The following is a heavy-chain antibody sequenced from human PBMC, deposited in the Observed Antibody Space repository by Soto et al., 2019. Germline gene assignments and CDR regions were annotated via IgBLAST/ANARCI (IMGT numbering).Heavy chain of an antibody. V-gene: IGHV2-5*02. D-gene: IGHD1-1*01. CDR1: GFSLSTSGVG. J-gene: IGHJ4*02. Sequence: QITLKESGPTLVKPTQTLTLTCTFSGFSLSTSGVGVGWIRQPPGKALEWLALIYWDDDKRYSPSLKSRLTITKDTSKNQVVLTMTNMDPLDTAIYYCVHRAGIDGNWNGGYFDYWGQGALVTVSS. CDR3: VHRAGIDGNWNGGYFDY. CDR2: IYWDDDK.